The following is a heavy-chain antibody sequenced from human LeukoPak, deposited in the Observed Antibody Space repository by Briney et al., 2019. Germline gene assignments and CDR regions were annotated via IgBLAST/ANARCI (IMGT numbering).Heavy chain of an antibody. D-gene: IGHD3-3*01. CDR2: IFHSGST. J-gene: IGHJ5*02. Sequence: PSETLSLTCTVSGDSISGYYWSWVRQPPGKGLEWIGYIFHSGSTKYNPSLESRVSISVDTSKNQFSLNLNSVTAADTAMYYCARGRGNTIPWTWGQGTLVTVSS. CDR3: ARGRGNTIPWT. CDR1: GDSISGYY. V-gene: IGHV4-59*01.